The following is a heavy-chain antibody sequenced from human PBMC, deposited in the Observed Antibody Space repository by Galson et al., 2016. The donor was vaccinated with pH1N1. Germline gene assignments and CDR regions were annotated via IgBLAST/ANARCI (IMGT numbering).Heavy chain of an antibody. D-gene: IGHD2-15*01. Sequence: SVKVSCKASGYTFTNYDIHWVRQATGQGLEWMGWMNPNSGNTGYAQKFQGRVTITRNTSISTAYMELSSLRSEDTALYYCARAGCVSGSCRTGIHYYMDVWGEGTTVTVTS. V-gene: IGHV1-8*01. CDR3: ARAGCVSGSCRTGIHYYMDV. CDR1: GYTFTNYD. J-gene: IGHJ6*03. CDR2: MNPNSGNT.